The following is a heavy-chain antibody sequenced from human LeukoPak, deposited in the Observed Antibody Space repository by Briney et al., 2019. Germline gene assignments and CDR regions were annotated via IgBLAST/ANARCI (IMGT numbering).Heavy chain of an antibody. Sequence: ASVKVSCKASGYTFTSYGISWVRQAPGQGLEWMGWISAYNGNTNYAQKLQGRVTMTTDTSTSTAYMELRSLRSDDTAVYYCARDYYYDSSGYWMRVFDIWGQGTMVTVSS. D-gene: IGHD3-22*01. CDR2: ISAYNGNT. CDR3: ARDYYYDSSGYWMRVFDI. CDR1: GYTFTSYG. J-gene: IGHJ3*02. V-gene: IGHV1-18*01.